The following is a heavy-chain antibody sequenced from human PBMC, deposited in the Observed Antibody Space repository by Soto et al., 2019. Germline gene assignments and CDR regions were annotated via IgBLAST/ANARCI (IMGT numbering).Heavy chain of an antibody. J-gene: IGHJ6*02. Sequence: SETLSLTCTVPGGSVSSGSYYWSWIRQPPGKGLEWIGYIYYSGSTNYNPSLKSRVTISVDTSKNQFSLKLSSVTAADTAVYYCARDRGSGYGMDVWGQGTTVTVSS. V-gene: IGHV4-61*01. CDR2: IYYSGST. CDR3: ARDRGSGYGMDV. CDR1: GGSVSSGSYY. D-gene: IGHD6-19*01.